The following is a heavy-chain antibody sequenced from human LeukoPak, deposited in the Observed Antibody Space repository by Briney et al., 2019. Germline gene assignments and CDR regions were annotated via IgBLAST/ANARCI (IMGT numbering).Heavy chain of an antibody. Sequence: SETLSLTCTVSGGSISSSSYYWGWIRPPPGKGLEWVGSIYYSGSTYYNPSLKSRVTISVDTSKNQFSLKLSSVTAADTAVYYCARHVDIVVVVAAYNWFDPWGQGTLVTVSS. D-gene: IGHD2-15*01. CDR1: GGSISSSSYY. CDR2: IYYSGST. V-gene: IGHV4-39*01. J-gene: IGHJ5*02. CDR3: ARHVDIVVVVAAYNWFDP.